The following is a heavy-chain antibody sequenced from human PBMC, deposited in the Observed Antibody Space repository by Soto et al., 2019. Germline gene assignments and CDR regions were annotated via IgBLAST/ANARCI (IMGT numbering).Heavy chain of an antibody. CDR2: IIPIFGTA. CDR1: GGTFSSYA. CDR3: ARDLRPGSSGQYYFDY. Sequence: QVQLVQSGAEVKKPGSSVKVSCKASGGTFSSYAISWVRQAPGQGLEWMGGIIPIFGTANYAQKFQGRVTITADESTSTAYMELSILRSEDTAVYYCARDLRPGSSGQYYFDYWGQGTLVTVSS. V-gene: IGHV1-69*01. J-gene: IGHJ4*02. D-gene: IGHD6-19*01.